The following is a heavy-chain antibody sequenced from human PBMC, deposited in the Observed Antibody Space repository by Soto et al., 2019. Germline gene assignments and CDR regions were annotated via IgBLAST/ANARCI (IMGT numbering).Heavy chain of an antibody. D-gene: IGHD3-3*01. CDR2: ISSSSSTI. V-gene: IGHV3-48*01. CDR1: GFTFSSYS. Sequence: EVQLVESGGGLVQPGGSLRLSCAASGFTFSSYSMNWVRQAPGKGLEWVSYISSSSSTIYYADSVKGRFTISRDNAKNSLYLQMNSLRAEDTAVYYCARDPREKYYDFWSGAYYYYYYMDVWGKGTTVTVSS. J-gene: IGHJ6*03. CDR3: ARDPREKYYDFWSGAYYYYYYMDV.